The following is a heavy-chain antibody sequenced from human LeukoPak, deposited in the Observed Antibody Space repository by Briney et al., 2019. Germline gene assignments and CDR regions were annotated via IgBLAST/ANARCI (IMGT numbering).Heavy chain of an antibody. V-gene: IGHV4-59*01. CDR1: GGSISSYY. CDR2: IYYSGST. D-gene: IGHD6-19*01. Sequence: SETLSLTCTVSGGSISSYYWSWIRQPLGKGLEWIGYIYYSGSTNYNPSLKSRVTISVDTSKNQFSLKLSSVTAADTAVYYCARDLSFVRSSGFLYWGQGTLVTVSS. J-gene: IGHJ4*02. CDR3: ARDLSFVRSSGFLY.